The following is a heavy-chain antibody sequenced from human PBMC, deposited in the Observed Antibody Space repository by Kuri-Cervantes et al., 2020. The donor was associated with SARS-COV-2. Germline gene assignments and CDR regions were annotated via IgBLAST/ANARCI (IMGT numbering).Heavy chain of an antibody. D-gene: IGHD5-18*01. V-gene: IGHV3-30-3*01. J-gene: IGHJ6*04. CDR1: GFTFSSYA. Sequence: GGSLRLSCAASGFTFSSYAMHWVRQAPGKGLEWVTVISYDGNNRYYADSVKGRFTISRDNSKNTLYLQMNSLRAEDTAVYYCAREDTLMDVWGKGTTVTVSS. CDR3: AREDTLMDV. CDR2: ISYDGNNR.